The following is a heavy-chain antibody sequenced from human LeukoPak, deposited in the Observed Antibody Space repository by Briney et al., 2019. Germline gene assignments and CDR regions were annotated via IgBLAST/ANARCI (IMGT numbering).Heavy chain of an antibody. J-gene: IGHJ3*02. Sequence: PGGSLRLSCAASGFTFSNYAMHWVRQAPGKGLEWVSAISGSGGSTYYADSVKGRFTISRDNSKNTLYLQMNSLRAEDTAVYYCAKNNNPSLKEWELLTAFDIWGQGTMVTVSS. D-gene: IGHD1-26*01. CDR3: AKNNNPSLKEWELLTAFDI. CDR1: GFTFSNYA. CDR2: ISGSGGST. V-gene: IGHV3-23*01.